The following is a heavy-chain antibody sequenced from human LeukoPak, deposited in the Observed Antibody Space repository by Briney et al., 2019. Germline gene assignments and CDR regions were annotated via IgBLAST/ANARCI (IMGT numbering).Heavy chain of an antibody. Sequence: GSLRPSFAASGFTLSDYYMSWIRQAPGKGLEWVSYSSSSGSTIYYADSVKGRFAISRDNAKNSLYLQMNSLRAEDTAVYYCARRRDFIDYWGQGTLVTVSS. D-gene: IGHD3/OR15-3a*01. V-gene: IGHV3-11*01. CDR2: SSSSGSTI. J-gene: IGHJ4*02. CDR3: ARRRDFIDY. CDR1: GFTLSDYY.